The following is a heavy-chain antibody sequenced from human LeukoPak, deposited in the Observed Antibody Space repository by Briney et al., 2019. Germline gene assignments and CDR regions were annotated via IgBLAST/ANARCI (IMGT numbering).Heavy chain of an antibody. CDR3: ARWGIWSSDPYLDV. CDR1: GVSFSTNT. Sequence: AGGSLRLSCVGSGVSFSTNTFHWVRQAPGKGLEWISSISYRSNYIYYADSVKGRSTISRDNAKNSLYFEMNSLRDEDTAVYYCARWGIWSSDPYLDVWGKGTTVIVSS. J-gene: IGHJ6*03. D-gene: IGHD3-16*01. V-gene: IGHV3-21*01. CDR2: ISYRSNYI.